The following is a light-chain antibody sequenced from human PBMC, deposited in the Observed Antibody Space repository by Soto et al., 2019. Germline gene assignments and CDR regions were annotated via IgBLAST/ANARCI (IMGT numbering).Light chain of an antibody. CDR2: NNN. CDR1: SSNIGSNT. V-gene: IGLV1-44*01. CDR3: AAWDDSLNGLV. J-gene: IGLJ1*01. Sequence: QAVVTQPPSASGTPGQRVTISCSGSSSNIGSNTVNWYQQLPGTAPKLLIYNNNQRPSGVPDRFSGSKSGTSASLAISWLQSEDEDDYYCAAWDDSLNGLVFGTGTKLTVL.